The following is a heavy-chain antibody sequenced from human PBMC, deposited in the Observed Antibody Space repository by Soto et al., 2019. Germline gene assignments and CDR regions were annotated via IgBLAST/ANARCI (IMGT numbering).Heavy chain of an antibody. V-gene: IGHV4-4*02. Sequence: PSETLSLTCAVSGDSISNSNWWNWVRQPPGKGLEWIGEIYHSGRTNSNPSLKSRVSISVDKSKNQSSLKLSSVTAADTAVYYCARTAAGAFDYWGQGTLVTVSS. CDR3: ARTAAGAFDY. CDR2: IYHSGRT. CDR1: GDSISNSNW. J-gene: IGHJ4*02.